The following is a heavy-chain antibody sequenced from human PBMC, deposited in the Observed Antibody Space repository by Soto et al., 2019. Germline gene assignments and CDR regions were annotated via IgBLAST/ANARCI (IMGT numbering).Heavy chain of an antibody. J-gene: IGHJ4*02. V-gene: IGHV3-72*01. Sequence: GSLILCCAASGITFTDHYMDWVLQAPGKGLEWVGRARNKVNGYIIAYAASVKGRFIISRDDSKNSLYLQMNSLKTEDTAVYFCARLMGTSFDLWGQGTLVTVSS. CDR2: ARNKVNGYII. CDR1: GITFTDHY. CDR3: ARLMGTSFDL. D-gene: IGHD2-8*01.